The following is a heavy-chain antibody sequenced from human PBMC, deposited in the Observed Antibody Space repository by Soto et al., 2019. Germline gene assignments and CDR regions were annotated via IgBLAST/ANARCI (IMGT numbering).Heavy chain of an antibody. Sequence: SETLSLTCAVYGGSFSGYYWSWIRQPPGKGLEWIGEINHSGSTNYNPSLKSRVTISVDTSKNQFSLKLSSVTAADTAVYYCASAYYGSGSYYFDYWGQGTLVTVSS. J-gene: IGHJ4*02. V-gene: IGHV4-34*01. CDR1: GGSFSGYY. CDR3: ASAYYGSGSYYFDY. CDR2: INHSGST. D-gene: IGHD3-10*01.